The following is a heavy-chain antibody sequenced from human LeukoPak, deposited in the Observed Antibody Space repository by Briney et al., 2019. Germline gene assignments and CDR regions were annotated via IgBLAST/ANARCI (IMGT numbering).Heavy chain of an antibody. CDR2: IYYSGST. D-gene: IGHD6-13*01. Sequence: SETLSLTCTVSGGSISSYYWSWIRQPPGKGLEWIGYIYYSGSTNYNPSPKSRVTISVDTSKNQFSLKLSSVTAADTAVYYCARDSNWYDAFDIWGQGTMVTVSS. J-gene: IGHJ3*02. CDR3: ARDSNWYDAFDI. V-gene: IGHV4-59*01. CDR1: GGSISSYY.